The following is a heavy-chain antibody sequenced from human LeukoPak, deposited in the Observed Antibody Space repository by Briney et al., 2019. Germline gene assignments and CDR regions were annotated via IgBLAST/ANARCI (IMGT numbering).Heavy chain of an antibody. CDR1: GGTFSSYA. J-gene: IGHJ6*03. CDR3: ARGKSYDFWDDYYYYYYMDV. CDR2: IIPIFGTA. D-gene: IGHD3-3*01. Sequence: GASVKVSCKASGGTFSSYAISWVRQAPGQGLEWMGGIIPIFGTANYAQKFQGRVTITTDESTSTAYMELSSLRSEDTAVYYCARGKSYDFWDDYYYYYYMDVWGKGTTVTVSS. V-gene: IGHV1-69*05.